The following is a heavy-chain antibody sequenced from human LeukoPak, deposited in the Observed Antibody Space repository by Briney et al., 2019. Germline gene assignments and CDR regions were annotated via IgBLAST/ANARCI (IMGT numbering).Heavy chain of an antibody. CDR2: IYYSGST. CDR3: ARLGIAAAGDFDY. Sequence: PSETLSLTCTVSGVSISSYYWSWIRQPPGKGLEWIGYIYYSGSTNYNPSLKSRVTISVDTSKNQFSLKLSSVTAADTAVYYCARLGIAAAGDFDYWGQGTLVTVSS. J-gene: IGHJ4*02. V-gene: IGHV4-59*08. CDR1: GVSISSYY. D-gene: IGHD6-13*01.